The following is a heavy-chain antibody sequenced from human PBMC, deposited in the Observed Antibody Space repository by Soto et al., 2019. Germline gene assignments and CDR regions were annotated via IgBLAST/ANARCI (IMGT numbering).Heavy chain of an antibody. CDR3: ARDPLQNRYSSSWFDP. J-gene: IGHJ5*02. CDR1: GYTFTSYA. D-gene: IGHD2-15*01. Sequence: ASVKVSCKASGYTFTSYAMHCVRQAPGQRLEWMGWINAGNGNTKYSQKFQGRVTITRDTSASTAYVELSSLRSEDTAVYYCARDPLQNRYSSSWFDPWGQGTLVTVSS. V-gene: IGHV1-3*01. CDR2: INAGNGNT.